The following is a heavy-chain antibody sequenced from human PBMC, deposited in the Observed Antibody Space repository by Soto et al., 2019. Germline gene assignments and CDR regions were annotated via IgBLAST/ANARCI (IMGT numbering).Heavy chain of an antibody. D-gene: IGHD3-16*01. Sequence: SETLSLTCNVSGGSISSSRSYWAWFRKPQGKELKWIAYIYYSWSTNYNPSLKSRVTISVDTSKNQFSLKLSSVTAADTAVYYCAKDLPYDHWFDPWGQGTLVTVSS. CDR3: AKDLPYDHWFDP. J-gene: IGHJ5*02. CDR1: GGSISSSRSY. CDR2: IYYSWST. V-gene: IGHV4-61*01.